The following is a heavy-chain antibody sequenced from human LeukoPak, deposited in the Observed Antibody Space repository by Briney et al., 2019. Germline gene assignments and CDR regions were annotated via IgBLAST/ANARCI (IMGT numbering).Heavy chain of an antibody. Sequence: ASVKVSCKASGYTFTSYYMHWVRQAPGQGLEWMGIINPSGGSTSYAQKFQGRVTMTRDTSTSTVYMELSRLRSEDTAVYYCARDLGRWFGELSYRPYYFDYWGQGTLVTVSS. CDR1: GYTFTSYY. CDR2: INPSGGST. V-gene: IGHV1-46*01. D-gene: IGHD3-10*01. CDR3: ARDLGRWFGELSYRPYYFDY. J-gene: IGHJ4*02.